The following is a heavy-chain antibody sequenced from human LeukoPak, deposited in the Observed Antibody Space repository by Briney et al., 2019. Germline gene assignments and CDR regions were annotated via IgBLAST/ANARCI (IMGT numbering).Heavy chain of an antibody. CDR3: ARGDRGYSGYDDY. D-gene: IGHD5-12*01. CDR1: GFTFSSYA. V-gene: IGHV3-30-3*01. J-gene: IGHJ4*02. Sequence: PGRSLRLSCAASGFTFSSYAMHWVRQAPGKGLEWVAVISYDGSNKYYADSVKGRFTISRDNSKNTLYLQMNSLRAEDTAVYYCARGDRGYSGYDDYWGQGTLVTVSS. CDR2: ISYDGSNK.